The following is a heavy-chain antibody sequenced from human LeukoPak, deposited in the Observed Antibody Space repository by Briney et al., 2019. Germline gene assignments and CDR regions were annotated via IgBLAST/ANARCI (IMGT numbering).Heavy chain of an antibody. Sequence: GGSLRHSCGASGFTFSSYSMNWVRQAPGKGLEWVSSISSSSSYIYYADSVKGRFTISSDNAKNSLYLQMNSLRAEDTAVYYCAREGCSSTSCYWEDAFDIWGQGTMVTVSS. CDR1: GFTFSSYS. D-gene: IGHD2-2*01. CDR2: ISSSSSYI. J-gene: IGHJ3*02. CDR3: AREGCSSTSCYWEDAFDI. V-gene: IGHV3-21*01.